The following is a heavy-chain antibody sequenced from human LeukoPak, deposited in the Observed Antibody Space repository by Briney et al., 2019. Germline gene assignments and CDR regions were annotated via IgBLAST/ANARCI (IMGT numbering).Heavy chain of an antibody. Sequence: SETLSLTCSVSGGSISSWIRQSPGQGLEGIGYIWPSGSTNYNPSLSGRVAISLDKSRNHFTLMVTAVTAADTAFYYCARKGPEHLPTYFDHWGRGILVTVSS. CDR1: GGSIS. D-gene: IGHD2-21*01. V-gene: IGHV4-4*08. CDR3: ARKGPEHLPTYFDH. J-gene: IGHJ4*02. CDR2: IWPSGST.